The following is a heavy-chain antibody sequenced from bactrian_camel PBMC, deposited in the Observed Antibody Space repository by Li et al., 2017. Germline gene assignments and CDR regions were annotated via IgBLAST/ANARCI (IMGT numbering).Heavy chain of an antibody. CDR3: AADLGHLIFVAGPHVY. CDR1: GYTYSRYC. V-gene: IGHV3S67*01. Sequence: DVQLVESGGGSAQAGGSLRLSCAASGYTYSRYCMGWFRQVPGKMCEAVASINRDGSTSHAPSVQGRFTISRDNAKNILYLQMNSLRPEDSAMYYCAADLGHLIFVAGPHVYWGQGTQVTVS. CDR2: INRDGST. J-gene: IGHJ4*01. D-gene: IGHD6*01.